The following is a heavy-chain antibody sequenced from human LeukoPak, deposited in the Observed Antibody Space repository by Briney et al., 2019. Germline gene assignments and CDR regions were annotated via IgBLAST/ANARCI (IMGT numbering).Heavy chain of an antibody. J-gene: IGHJ5*02. CDR1: GYTFTGFF. CDR2: ITPNSSDT. Sequence: ASVKVSCKASGYTFTGFFMHWVRQAPGQGLEWMGRITPNSSDTNYAQMFQGRVSMTRDTSISTAYMELSSLRSDDTAVYYCARAKAGPYDSTAFYPWGQGTLVTVSS. D-gene: IGHD3-22*01. CDR3: ARAKAGPYDSTAFYP. V-gene: IGHV1-2*06.